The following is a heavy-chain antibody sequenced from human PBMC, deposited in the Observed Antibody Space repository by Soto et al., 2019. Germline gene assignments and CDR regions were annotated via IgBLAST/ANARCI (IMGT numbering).Heavy chain of an antibody. V-gene: IGHV2-5*02. CDR3: AHKGSGSRSIDY. CDR2: IYWDDSK. Sequence: QITLKESGPTLVKPTQTLTLTCTFSGFSLSTSGVGVGWIRQPPGKALEWLAVIYWDDSKTYSPSLKSRLTITTDTPRDQVVLTMTNMDPVDTATYYCAHKGSGSRSIDYWGQGALVTVSS. J-gene: IGHJ4*02. CDR1: GFSLSTSGVG. D-gene: IGHD3-10*01.